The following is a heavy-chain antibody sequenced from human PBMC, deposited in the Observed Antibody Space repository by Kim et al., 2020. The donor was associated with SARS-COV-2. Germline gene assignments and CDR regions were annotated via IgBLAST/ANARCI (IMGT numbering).Heavy chain of an antibody. D-gene: IGHD3-3*01. Sequence: GGSLRLSCAASGFTFSSYAMHWVRQAPGKGLEWVAVISYDGSNKYYADSVKGRFTISRDNSKNTLYLQMNSLRAEDTAVYYCARDPEDGFLTPPYGMDVWGQGTTVTVSS. CDR3: ARDPEDGFLTPPYGMDV. CDR1: GFTFSSYA. CDR2: ISYDGSNK. V-gene: IGHV3-30-3*01. J-gene: IGHJ6*02.